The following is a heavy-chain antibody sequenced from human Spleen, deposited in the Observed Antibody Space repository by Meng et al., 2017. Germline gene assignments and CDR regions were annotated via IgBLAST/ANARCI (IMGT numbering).Heavy chain of an antibody. Sequence: GESLKISCAASGFTFSNYAMSWVRQAPGKGPEWVSVITGSGFSTYYADSVKGRFTISRDNFKNTLYLQMNSLRAEDTAVYYCAKDGNGFYWGQGTLVTVSS. D-gene: IGHD2-8*01. CDR3: AKDGNGFY. J-gene: IGHJ1*01. CDR2: ITGSGFST. CDR1: GFTFSNYA. V-gene: IGHV3-23*01.